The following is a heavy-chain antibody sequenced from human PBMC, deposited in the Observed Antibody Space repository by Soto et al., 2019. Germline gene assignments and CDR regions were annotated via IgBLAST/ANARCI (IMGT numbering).Heavy chain of an antibody. V-gene: IGHV3-23*01. J-gene: IGHJ6*02. CDR2: ISATGGST. CDR1: GFTFSSYA. D-gene: IGHD1-1*01. Sequence: GGSLRLSCAASGFTFSSYAMSWVRQPPGKGLEWVSAISATGGSTYFADSVKGRFTISRDNSKNTLYLQMNSLRAEDTAAYYCAKAGSTYYYYYGMDVWGQGTKVTV. CDR3: AKAGSTYYYYYGMDV.